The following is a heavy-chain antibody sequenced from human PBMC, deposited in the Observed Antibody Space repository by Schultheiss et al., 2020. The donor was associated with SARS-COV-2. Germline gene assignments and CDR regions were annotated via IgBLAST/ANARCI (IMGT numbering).Heavy chain of an antibody. CDR2: MNPNSGNT. CDR3: ARGLRHYYYYMDV. CDR1: GGTFSSYT. Sequence: ASVKVSCKASGGTFSSYTISWVRQAPGQGLEWMGWMNPNSGNTGYAQKFQGRVTMTRNTSISTAYMELSSLRSEDTAVYYCARGLRHYYYYMDVWGKGTTGTVSS. V-gene: IGHV1-8*02. J-gene: IGHJ6*03. D-gene: IGHD3-3*01.